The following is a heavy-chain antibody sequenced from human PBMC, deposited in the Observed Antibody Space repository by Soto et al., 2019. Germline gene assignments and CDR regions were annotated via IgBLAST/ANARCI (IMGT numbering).Heavy chain of an antibody. CDR2: INSDGSST. D-gene: IGHD6-13*01. Sequence: GGSLRLSCAASGFTFSSYWMHWVRQAPGKGLVWVSRINSDGSSTGYADSVKGRFTISRDNAKNTLYLQMNSLRAEDTAVYYCARVGYIAAAGDFDYWGQGTLVTVSS. CDR1: GFTFSSYW. CDR3: ARVGYIAAAGDFDY. V-gene: IGHV3-74*01. J-gene: IGHJ4*02.